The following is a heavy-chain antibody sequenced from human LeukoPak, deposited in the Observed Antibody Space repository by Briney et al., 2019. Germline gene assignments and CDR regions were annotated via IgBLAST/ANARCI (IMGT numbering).Heavy chain of an antibody. J-gene: IGHJ4*02. D-gene: IGHD3-3*01. CDR1: GFTFSDYY. CDR2: ISSSGSTI. V-gene: IGHV3-11*04. CDR3: ARVSIFGVVSLYFDY. Sequence: GGSLRLSCAASGFTFSDYYMSWIRQAPGKGLEWVPYISSSGSTIYYADSVKGRFTISRDNAKNSLYLQMNSLRAEDTAVYYCARVSIFGVVSLYFDYWGQGTLVTVSS.